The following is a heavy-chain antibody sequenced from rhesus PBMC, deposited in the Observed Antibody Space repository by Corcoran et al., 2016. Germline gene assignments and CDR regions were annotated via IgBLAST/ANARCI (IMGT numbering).Heavy chain of an antibody. D-gene: IGHD4-11*01. J-gene: IGHJ4*01. CDR2: IYWDDDK. CDR3: ARNYDKIDY. CDR1: GFSLPPSGMG. Sequence: QVTLKESGPALVNPTQTLPLTCPFSGFSLPPSGMGVGWIRQPPVKALEWLALIYWDDDKRYSTSLKSRLTIYKDTSKNQVVLTMTNMDPMDTATYYCARNYDKIDYWGQGVLVTVSS. V-gene: IGHV2-152*01.